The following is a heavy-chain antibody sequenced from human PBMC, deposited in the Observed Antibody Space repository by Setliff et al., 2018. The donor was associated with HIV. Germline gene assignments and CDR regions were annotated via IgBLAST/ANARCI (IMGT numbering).Heavy chain of an antibody. CDR2: IKTEAEGYAT. Sequence: PGESLKISCGASGFTFSGSPMHWVRLASGKGLEWVGRIKTEAEGYATAYAASVKGRFTVSRDDSKNTAYLQMNSLKTEDTAIYYCTRPQYIYDNGDSDNWGQGALVTVSS. V-gene: IGHV3-73*01. CDR1: GFTFSGSP. D-gene: IGHD2-21*01. CDR3: TRPQYIYDNGDSDN. J-gene: IGHJ4*02.